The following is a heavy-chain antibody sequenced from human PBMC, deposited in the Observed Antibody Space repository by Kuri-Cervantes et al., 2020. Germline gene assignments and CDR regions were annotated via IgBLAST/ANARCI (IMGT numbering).Heavy chain of an antibody. V-gene: IGHV4-59*01. D-gene: IGHD3-10*01. CDR2: IYYSGST. Sequence: SETLSLTCTVSGGSISSYYWSWIRQPPGKGLEWIGYIYYSGSTNYNPSLKSRVTISVDTPKNQFSLKLSSVTAADTAVYYCARQIKATSLWFGELGRGDYFDYWGQGTLVTVSS. CDR3: ARQIKATSLWFGELGRGDYFDY. CDR1: GGSISSYY. J-gene: IGHJ4*02.